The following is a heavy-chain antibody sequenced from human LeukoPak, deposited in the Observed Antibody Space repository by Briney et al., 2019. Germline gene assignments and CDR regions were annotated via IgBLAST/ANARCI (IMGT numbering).Heavy chain of an antibody. V-gene: IGHV4-30-4*01. CDR1: GGSISSGDYY. CDR2: IYYSGST. D-gene: IGHD3/OR15-3a*01. CDR3: ARVDPGEGLVTFDY. Sequence: SQTLSLTCTVSGGSISSGDYYWSWIRQPPGKGLEWIGYIYYSGSTYYNPSLKSRVTISVDTSKNQFSLKLSSVTAADTAVYYCARVDPGEGLVTFDYWGKGTLSPSPQ. J-gene: IGHJ4*02.